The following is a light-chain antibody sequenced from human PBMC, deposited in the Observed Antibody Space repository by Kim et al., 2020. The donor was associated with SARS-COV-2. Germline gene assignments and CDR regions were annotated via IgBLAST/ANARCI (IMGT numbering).Light chain of an antibody. V-gene: IGKV1-33*01. Sequence: DIQMTQSPSSLSASVGDRVTITCQASQDISNYLNWYQQKPGKAPKLLIYDASNLETGVPSRFTGSGSGTEYTFTISSLQPEDIATYYCQQYDNLPPYTFGQGTKLEI. CDR1: QDISNY. J-gene: IGKJ2*01. CDR3: QQYDNLPPYT. CDR2: DAS.